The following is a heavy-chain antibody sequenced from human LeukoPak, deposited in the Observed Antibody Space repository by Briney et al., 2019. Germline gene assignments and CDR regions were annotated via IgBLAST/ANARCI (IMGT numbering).Heavy chain of an antibody. D-gene: IGHD3-3*01. V-gene: IGHV4-4*07. CDR2: IYTSGST. CDR1: GGSISSYY. Sequence: SETLSLTCTVSGGSISSYYWSWIRQPAGKGLEWIGRIYTSGSTNYNPSLKSRVIMSVDTSKNQFSLKLSSVTAADTAVYYCARWSGGWSASAFDIWGQGTMVTVSS. CDR3: ARWSGGWSASAFDI. J-gene: IGHJ3*02.